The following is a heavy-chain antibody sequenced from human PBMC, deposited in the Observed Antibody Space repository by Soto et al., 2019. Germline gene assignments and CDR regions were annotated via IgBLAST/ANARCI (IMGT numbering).Heavy chain of an antibody. J-gene: IGHJ4*02. Sequence: SETLSLTCTVSGGSISSGGYSWSWIRQPPGKGLEWIGYIYHSGSTCYNPSPKSRVTISVDRSKNQFSLKLSSVTAADTAVYYCAREVVHGDYFDYWGQGTLVTVSS. V-gene: IGHV4-30-2*01. CDR3: AREVVHGDYFDY. CDR2: IYHSGST. CDR1: GGSISSGGYS. D-gene: IGHD2-15*01.